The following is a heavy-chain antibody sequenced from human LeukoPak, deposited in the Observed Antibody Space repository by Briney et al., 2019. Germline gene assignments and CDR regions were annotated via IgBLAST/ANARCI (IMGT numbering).Heavy chain of an antibody. V-gene: IGHV4-59*01. D-gene: IGHD5-24*01. Sequence: PSETLSLTCTVSGDSINSYYWNWLRQPPGKGLEWIGYIYYSGRTDYNPSLKSRVTISVDTSKHQFSMKLKSVTAADTAVYFCARGRWLPNGFDIWGQGTMVTVFS. CDR1: GDSINSYY. CDR2: IYYSGRT. CDR3: ARGRWLPNGFDI. J-gene: IGHJ3*02.